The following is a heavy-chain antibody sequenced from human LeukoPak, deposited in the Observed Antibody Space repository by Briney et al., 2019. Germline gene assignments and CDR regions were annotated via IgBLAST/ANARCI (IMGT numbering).Heavy chain of an antibody. Sequence: SETLSLTCTVSGGSISSYYWSWIRQPPGKGLEWIGYIYYSGSTNYNPSLKSRVTISVDTSKNQFSLKMNSMTAADTAVYYCARERAAGNPPHFDYWGQGSLVTVSS. J-gene: IGHJ4*02. CDR2: IYYSGST. CDR1: GGSISSYY. CDR3: ARERAAGNPPHFDY. V-gene: IGHV4-59*01. D-gene: IGHD6-13*01.